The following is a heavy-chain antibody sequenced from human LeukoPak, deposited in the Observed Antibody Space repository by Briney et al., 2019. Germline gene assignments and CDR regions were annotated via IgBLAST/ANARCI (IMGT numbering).Heavy chain of an antibody. D-gene: IGHD5-12*01. J-gene: IGHJ5*02. CDR1: GYSISSGYY. CDR2: IYYSGNT. Sequence: SETLSLTCAVSGYSISSGYYWAWIRQPPGKGLEWIGSIYYSGNTNYDPSLQSRVTISVDTSKNQFSLSLSSVTAADTAVYYCARQIRYTYDPNWFHPWGQGTLVTVSS. CDR3: ARQIRYTYDPNWFHP. V-gene: IGHV4-38-2*01.